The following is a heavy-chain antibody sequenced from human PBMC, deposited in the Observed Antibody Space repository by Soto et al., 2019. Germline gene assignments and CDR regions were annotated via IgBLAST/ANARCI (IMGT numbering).Heavy chain of an antibody. J-gene: IGHJ6*02. CDR3: ARETNYYGSGNDYYYYYGMDV. V-gene: IGHV4-31*03. CDR2: IYYSGST. D-gene: IGHD3-10*01. CDR1: GGSISSGGYY. Sequence: QVQLQESGPGLVKPSQTLSLTCTVSGGSISSGGYYWSWIRQPPGKGLEWIGYIYYSGSTYYNPSLKSRVTISVDTSKNQFSLKLSSVTAADTAVYYCARETNYYGSGNDYYYYYGMDVWGQGTTVTVSS.